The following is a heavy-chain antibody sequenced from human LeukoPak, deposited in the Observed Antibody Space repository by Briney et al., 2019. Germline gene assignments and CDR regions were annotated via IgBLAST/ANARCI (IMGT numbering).Heavy chain of an antibody. D-gene: IGHD2-8*01. Sequence: GGSLRLSCTGSGFNFNMFAMNWVRQGPGQGLEWVSGLSRGGSTTNYADSVKGRFTISRDKSKNMAFLQMNSLRPEDTAVYYCAKEQRIRHCSEGVCMEGYYFDYWGQGTLVTVSS. CDR2: LSRGGSTT. V-gene: IGHV3-23*01. J-gene: IGHJ4*02. CDR3: AKEQRIRHCSEGVCMEGYYFDY. CDR1: GFNFNMFA.